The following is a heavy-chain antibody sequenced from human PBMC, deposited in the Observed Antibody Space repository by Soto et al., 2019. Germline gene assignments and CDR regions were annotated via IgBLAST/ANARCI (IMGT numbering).Heavy chain of an antibody. Sequence: GGSLRLSCAASGFTFSSYGMHWVRQAPGKGLEWVAVIWYDGSNKYYADSVKGRFTISRDNSKNTLYLQMNSLRAEDTAVYYCARDSSSTSCSSCGGMDVWGQGTTVTVSS. CDR3: ARDSSSTSCSSCGGMDV. D-gene: IGHD2-2*01. CDR1: GFTFSSYG. V-gene: IGHV3-33*01. J-gene: IGHJ6*02. CDR2: IWYDGSNK.